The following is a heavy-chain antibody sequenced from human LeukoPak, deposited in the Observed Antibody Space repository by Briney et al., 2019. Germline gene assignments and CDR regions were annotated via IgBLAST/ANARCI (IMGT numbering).Heavy chain of an antibody. CDR2: INHSGST. CDR3: ARSGSHDY. D-gene: IGHD1-26*01. CDR1: GGSISSSSYY. Sequence: PSETLSLTCTVSGGSISSSSYYWGWIRQPPGKGLEWIGEINHSGSTNYNPSLKSRVTISVDTSKNQFSLKLSSVTAADTAVYYCARSGSHDYWGQGTLVTVSS. V-gene: IGHV4-39*07. J-gene: IGHJ4*02.